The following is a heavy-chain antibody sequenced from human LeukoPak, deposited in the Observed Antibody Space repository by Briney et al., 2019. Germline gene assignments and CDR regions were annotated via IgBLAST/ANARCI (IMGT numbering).Heavy chain of an antibody. CDR2: VHASGSP. D-gene: IGHD3-10*01. CDR3: ARGGTYGSGRDQRTTLDY. CDR1: GGSISPYY. J-gene: IGHJ4*02. Sequence: SETLSLTCTVSGGSISPYYWSWIRQPAGKGLEWIGRVHASGSPNYNPSLKSRVIISVDKSKNQFSLNLNSVTAADTAVYYCARGGTYGSGRDQRTTLDYWGQGTLATVSS. V-gene: IGHV4-4*07.